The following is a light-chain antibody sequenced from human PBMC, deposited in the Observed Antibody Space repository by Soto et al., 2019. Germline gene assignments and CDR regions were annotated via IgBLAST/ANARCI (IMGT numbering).Light chain of an antibody. J-gene: IGKJ4*01. CDR2: GAS. V-gene: IGKV3-15*01. CDR3: QQYNNWPPLT. CDR1: QSVSSN. Sequence: EIVMTQSPATLSVSPGERATLSCRASQSVSSNLAWYQQKPGQAPRLLIYGASTRATGITARFSGSGSGTEYTLTISSLLSEDFAVYYCQQYNNWPPLTFGGGTKVEIK.